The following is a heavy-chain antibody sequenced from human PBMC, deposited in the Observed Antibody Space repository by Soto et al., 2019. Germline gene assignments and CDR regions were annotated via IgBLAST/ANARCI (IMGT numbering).Heavy chain of an antibody. Sequence: GASVKVSCKASGYTFTTYIIHWVRQAPGQRLEWMGWINAGNGHTKYSQKFQGRVTITRDTSASTAYMELSSLRSEDTAVYYCARGSLWFGDLLPIDCWGQGTQVTVSS. J-gene: IGHJ4*02. V-gene: IGHV1-3*01. CDR3: ARGSLWFGDLLPIDC. D-gene: IGHD3-10*01. CDR2: INAGNGHT. CDR1: GYTFTTYI.